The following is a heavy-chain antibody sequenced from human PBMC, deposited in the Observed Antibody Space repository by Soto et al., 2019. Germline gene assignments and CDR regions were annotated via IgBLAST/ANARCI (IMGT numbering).Heavy chain of an antibody. V-gene: IGHV1-18*01. D-gene: IGHD4-17*01. Sequence: WVQQEKGQGLEWMGWISAYNGNTNYAQKLQGRVTMTTDTSTSTAYMELRSLRSDDTAVYYCARVYSTVTTYLHAFDIWGQGTMVTVSS. CDR2: ISAYNGNT. J-gene: IGHJ3*02. CDR3: ARVYSTVTTYLHAFDI.